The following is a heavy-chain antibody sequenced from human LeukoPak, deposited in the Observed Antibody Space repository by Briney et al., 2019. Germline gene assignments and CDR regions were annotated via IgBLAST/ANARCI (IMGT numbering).Heavy chain of an antibody. V-gene: IGHV3-23*01. CDR3: ARCGYSYYYLLADYDYYMDV. CDR2: ISASGGST. D-gene: IGHD5-18*01. Sequence: PGGSLRLSCAASGFTFSSYAMNWVRQAPGKGLEWVSTISASGGSTYYADSVKGRFTISRDNSKNTLYLQMDSLRAEDTAVYYCARCGYSYYYLLADYDYYMDVWGKGTTVTVSS. J-gene: IGHJ6*03. CDR1: GFTFSSYA.